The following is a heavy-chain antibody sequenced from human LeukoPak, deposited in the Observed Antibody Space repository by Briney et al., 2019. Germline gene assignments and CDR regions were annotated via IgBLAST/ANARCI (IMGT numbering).Heavy chain of an antibody. D-gene: IGHD6-19*01. CDR2: IYYSGST. V-gene: IGHV4-39*01. CDR1: GGSISSSSYY. Sequence: PSETLSLTCTVSGGSISSSSYYWGWIRQPPGKGLEWIGSIYYSGSTYYNPSLKSRVTISVDTSKNQFSLKLSPVTAADTAVYYCARRYSSGWYDYWGQGTLVTVSS. J-gene: IGHJ4*02. CDR3: ARRYSSGWYDY.